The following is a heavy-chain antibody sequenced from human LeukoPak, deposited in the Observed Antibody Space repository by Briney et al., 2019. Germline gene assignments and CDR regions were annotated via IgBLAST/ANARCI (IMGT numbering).Heavy chain of an antibody. CDR2: IYYSGST. D-gene: IGHD1-26*01. CDR3: ASGVGAIIAIDY. Sequence: PSETLSLTCTVSGGSISSSSYYWGWIRQPPGKGLEWIGSIYYSGSTYYNPSLKSRVTISVDTSKNQFSLKLSSVTAADTAVYYCASGVGAIIAIDYWGQGTLVTVSS. J-gene: IGHJ4*02. V-gene: IGHV4-39*07. CDR1: GGSISSSSYY.